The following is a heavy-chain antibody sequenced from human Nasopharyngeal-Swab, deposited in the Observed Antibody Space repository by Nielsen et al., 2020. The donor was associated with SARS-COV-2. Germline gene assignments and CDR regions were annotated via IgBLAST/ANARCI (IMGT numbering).Heavy chain of an antibody. V-gene: IGHV3-23*01. D-gene: IGHD6-13*01. CDR3: AKAHGNSWYSSLDY. J-gene: IGHJ4*02. Sequence: GESLKISCEASGFTFSTCAMSWVRQAPGRRLEWVSGIINSGGSTEYADSVKGRFTISRDNSRNTLFLQMNSLRAEDTAVYYCAKAHGNSWYSSLDYWGQGTLVTVSS. CDR2: IINSGGST. CDR1: GFTFSTCA.